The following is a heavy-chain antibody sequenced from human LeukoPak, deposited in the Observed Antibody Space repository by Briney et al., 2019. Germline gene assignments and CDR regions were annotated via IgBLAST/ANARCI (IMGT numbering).Heavy chain of an antibody. D-gene: IGHD1-1*01. Sequence: GGSLRLSCAASGFTFSDYGMHWVRQAPGKGLEWVAFIRYDGSNKYYADSVKGRFTISRDNSKNTLYLQMNSLRAEDTAVYYCAKDMGGTSFAFDIWGQGTMVTVSS. V-gene: IGHV3-30*02. CDR2: IRYDGSNK. CDR3: AKDMGGTSFAFDI. CDR1: GFTFSDYG. J-gene: IGHJ3*02.